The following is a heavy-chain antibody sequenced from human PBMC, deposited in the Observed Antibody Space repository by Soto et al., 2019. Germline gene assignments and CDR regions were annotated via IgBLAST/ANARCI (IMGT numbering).Heavy chain of an antibody. CDR3: ARDKALRGTGVIDY. CDR2: ISSSSSTI. V-gene: IGHV3-48*02. Sequence: ESGGGLVQPGGSLRLSCAASGFTFSSYSMNWVRQAPGKGLEWVSYISSSSSTIYYADSVKGRFTISRDNAKNSLYLQMNSLRDEDTAVYYCARDKALRGTGVIDYWGQGTLVTVSS. D-gene: IGHD7-27*01. CDR1: GFTFSSYS. J-gene: IGHJ4*02.